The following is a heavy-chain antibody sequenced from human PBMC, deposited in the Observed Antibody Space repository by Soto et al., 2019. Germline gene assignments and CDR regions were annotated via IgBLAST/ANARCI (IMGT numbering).Heavy chain of an antibody. CDR1: GGSFSGYY. CDR2: INHSGST. Sequence: SETLSLTCAVYGGSFSGYYWSWIRQPPGKGLEWIGEINHSGSTNYNPSLKSRVTISVDTSKNQFSLKLSSVTAADTAVYYCARGIVVVPAAAGPGTYYYYYYGMDVWGQGTTVTVSS. D-gene: IGHD2-2*01. CDR3: ARGIVVVPAAAGPGTYYYYYYGMDV. J-gene: IGHJ6*02. V-gene: IGHV4-34*01.